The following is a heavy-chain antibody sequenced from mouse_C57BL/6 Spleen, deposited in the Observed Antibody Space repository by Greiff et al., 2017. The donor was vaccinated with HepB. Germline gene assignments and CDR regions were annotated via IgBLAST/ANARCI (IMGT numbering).Heavy chain of an antibody. CDR2: IYPRDGST. CDR1: GYTFTDHT. D-gene: IGHD1-1*01. V-gene: IGHV1-78*01. Sequence: QVQLKESDAELVKPGASVKISCKVSGYTFTDHTIHWMKQRPEQGLEWIGYIYPRDGSTKKNEKLKGKATLTADKASSTAYMQLNSLTSGDSAVYFCARDYGSSPRYWYFDVWGTGTTVTVSS. J-gene: IGHJ1*03. CDR3: ARDYGSSPRYWYFDV.